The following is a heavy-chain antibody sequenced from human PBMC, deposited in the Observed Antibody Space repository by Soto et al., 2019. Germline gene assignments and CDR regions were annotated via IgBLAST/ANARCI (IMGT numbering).Heavy chain of an antibody. V-gene: IGHV1-24*01. CDR2: FDPEDGET. CDR3: ATDLTPSRYYYDSSGSFDP. Sequence: GASVKVSCKVSGYTLTELSMHWVRQAPGKGLEWMGGFDPEDGETIYAQKFQGRVTMTEDTSTDTAYMELSSLRSEDTAVYYCATDLTPSRYYYDSSGSFDPWGQGTLVTVSS. CDR1: GYTLTELS. D-gene: IGHD3-22*01. J-gene: IGHJ5*02.